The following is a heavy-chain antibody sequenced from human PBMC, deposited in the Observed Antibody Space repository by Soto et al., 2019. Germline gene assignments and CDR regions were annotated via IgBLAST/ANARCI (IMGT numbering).Heavy chain of an antibody. J-gene: IGHJ2*01. V-gene: IGHV4-30-4*01. D-gene: IGHD2-21*01. CDR3: ARGYCGGTRFYGWWNFDV. Sequence: QVQLQESGPGLVKPSQILSLTCTVSGDSISSGDYYWSWIRQSPGKDLEWIGYVYYSGTTYYNPSLKSRVTVSVDRSKNQFSLKLDSVTAADTAVYYCARGYCGGTRFYGWWNFDVWGRGALGTVSS. CDR2: VYYSGTT. CDR1: GDSISSGDYY.